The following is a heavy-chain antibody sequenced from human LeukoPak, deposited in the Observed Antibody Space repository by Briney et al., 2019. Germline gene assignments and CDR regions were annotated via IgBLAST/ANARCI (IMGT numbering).Heavy chain of an antibody. CDR3: ARGVRGYSYGYLTGDWFDP. CDR2: IIPIFGTA. D-gene: IGHD5-18*01. CDR1: GYTFTGYY. J-gene: IGHJ5*02. V-gene: IGHV1-69*13. Sequence: GASVKVSCKASGYTFTGYYIHWVRQAPGQGLEWMGGIIPIFGTANYAQKFQGRVTITADESTSTAYMELSSLRSEDTAVYYCARGVRGYSYGYLTGDWFDPWGQGTLVTVSS.